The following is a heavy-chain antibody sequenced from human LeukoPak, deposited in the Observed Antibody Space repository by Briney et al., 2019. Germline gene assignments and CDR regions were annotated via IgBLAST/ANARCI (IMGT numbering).Heavy chain of an antibody. Sequence: PGGSLRLSCAASGFTFSSYAMSWVRQAPGKGLEWVSAISGSGGSTYYADSVKGRFTISRDNSKNTLYLQMNSLRAEDTAVYNCAKVTLPHSSGWGDYFDNWGQGTLVTVSS. V-gene: IGHV3-23*01. J-gene: IGHJ4*02. D-gene: IGHD6-19*01. CDR3: AKVTLPHSSGWGDYFDN. CDR1: GFTFSSYA. CDR2: ISGSGGST.